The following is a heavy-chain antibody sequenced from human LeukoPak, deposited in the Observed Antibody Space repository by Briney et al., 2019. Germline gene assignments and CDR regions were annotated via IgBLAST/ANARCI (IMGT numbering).Heavy chain of an antibody. J-gene: IGHJ5*02. V-gene: IGHV1-69*13. CDR1: GGSFSSSG. D-gene: IGHD1-26*01. CDR3: ATRKSGSYSNWFDP. Sequence: GASVKVSCKASGGSFSSSGISWVRQAPGQGLQWMGGIIPIFGRANYAQKFQGRLTITADESTSTAYMVLSSLRSEDTAVYYCATRKSGSYSNWFDPWGQGTLVTVSS. CDR2: IIPIFGRA.